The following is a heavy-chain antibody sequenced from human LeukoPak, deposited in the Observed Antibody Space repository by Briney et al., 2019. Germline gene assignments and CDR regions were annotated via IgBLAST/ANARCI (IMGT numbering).Heavy chain of an antibody. CDR2: INQDGSAK. J-gene: IGHJ3*02. Sequence: GGSLRLSCAASGFTFSSYLMSWVRQAPGKGLEWVANINQDGSAKYYVDSVKGRFTMSRDNAKNSVYLQMNNLRAEDTALYYCARGDYYDSSGDYTDAFDIWGQGTMVTVSS. V-gene: IGHV3-7*01. CDR1: GFTFSSYL. CDR3: ARGDYYDSSGDYTDAFDI. D-gene: IGHD3-22*01.